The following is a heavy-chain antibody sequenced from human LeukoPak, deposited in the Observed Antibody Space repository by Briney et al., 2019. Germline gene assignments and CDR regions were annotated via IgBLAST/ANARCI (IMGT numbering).Heavy chain of an antibody. CDR2: IYYSGST. J-gene: IGHJ4*02. CDR3: ASPYYYDSSGYFPIGY. Sequence: SSETLSLTCTVSGGSISSSSYYWGWIRQPPGKGLEWIGSIYYSGSTYYNPSLKSRVTISVDTSKNQFSLKLSSVTAADTAVYYCASPYYYDSSGYFPIGYWGQRTLVTVSS. CDR1: GGSISSSSYY. V-gene: IGHV4-39*01. D-gene: IGHD3-22*01.